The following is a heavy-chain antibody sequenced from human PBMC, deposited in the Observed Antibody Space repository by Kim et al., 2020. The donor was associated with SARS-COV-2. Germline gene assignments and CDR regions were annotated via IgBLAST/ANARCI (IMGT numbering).Heavy chain of an antibody. CDR3: ARVSRSIWYNTFFYNGMDV. CDR1: GGSFSAYY. J-gene: IGHJ6*04. CDR2: ITQTGTT. V-gene: IGHV4-34*01. D-gene: IGHD6-13*01. Sequence: SETLSLTCAVYGGSFSAYYWSWIRQSPGKGLEWIGEITQTGTTYYNPSLESRVTISIDSSKKQFALTVSSVTAADTAVYYCARVSRSIWYNTFFYNGMDVWGEGTTVSVSS.